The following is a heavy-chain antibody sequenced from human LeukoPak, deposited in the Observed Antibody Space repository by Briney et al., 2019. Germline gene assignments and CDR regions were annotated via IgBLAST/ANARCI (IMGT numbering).Heavy chain of an antibody. D-gene: IGHD3-3*01. J-gene: IGHJ5*02. CDR3: ARDLRYYDFWRGTNWFDP. V-gene: IGHV3-7*01. Sequence: GGSLRLSCAASGFTVSSYWMSWVRQAPGKGLEWVANIKQDGSEKYYVDSVKGRFTISRDNAKNSLYLQMDSLREEDTAVYYCARDLRYYDFWRGTNWFDPWGQGTLATVSS. CDR1: GFTVSSYW. CDR2: IKQDGSEK.